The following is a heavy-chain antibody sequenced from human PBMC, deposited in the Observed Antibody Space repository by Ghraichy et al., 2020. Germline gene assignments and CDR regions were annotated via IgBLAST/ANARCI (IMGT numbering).Heavy chain of an antibody. CDR3: ARATGYSYGKTALDY. CDR2: LTGSGGST. D-gene: IGHD5-18*01. J-gene: IGHJ4*02. Sequence: ETLSLTCAASGFTFSSYAMSWVRLAPGKGLDWVSGLTGSGGSTYSADSVKGRFTISRDNSKNILYLQMNNLRAEDTAVYYCARATGYSYGKTALDYWGQGTLVTVSS. V-gene: IGHV3-23*01. CDR1: GFTFSSYA.